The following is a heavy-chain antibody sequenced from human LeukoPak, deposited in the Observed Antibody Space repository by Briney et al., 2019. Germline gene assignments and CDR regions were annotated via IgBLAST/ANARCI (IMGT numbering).Heavy chain of an antibody. V-gene: IGHV4-39*07. D-gene: IGHD1-26*01. J-gene: IGHJ5*02. CDR3: ARDPFIPGRDWFDP. CDR1: GGSISSSSYY. Sequence: SETLSLTCTVSGGSISSSSYYWSWIRQPPGKGLEWIGSIYYSGSTYYNPSLKSRVTISVDTSKNQFSLKLSSVTAADTAVYYCARDPFIPGRDWFDPWGQGTLVTVSS. CDR2: IYYSGST.